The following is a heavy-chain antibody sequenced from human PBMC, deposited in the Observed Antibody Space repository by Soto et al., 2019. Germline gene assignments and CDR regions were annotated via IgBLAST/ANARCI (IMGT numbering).Heavy chain of an antibody. CDR2: IYYSGST. Sequence: QVQLQESGPGLVRPSQTLSLTCTVSGGSISSGGHYWSWIRQHPGKGLEWIGYIYYSGSTYYNPSLKGRVTLSVDTSKNQFSLKLSSVTAADTAVYYCARDQGQIAVAGHFDYWGQGTLVTVSS. CDR3: ARDQGQIAVAGHFDY. J-gene: IGHJ4*02. CDR1: GGSISSGGHY. V-gene: IGHV4-31*03. D-gene: IGHD6-19*01.